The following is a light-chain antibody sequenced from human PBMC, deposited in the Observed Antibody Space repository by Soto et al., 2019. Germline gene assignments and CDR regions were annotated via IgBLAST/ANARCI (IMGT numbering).Light chain of an antibody. V-gene: IGLV2-23*02. CDR3: CSYAGSFTVV. J-gene: IGLJ2*01. CDR2: EVS. CDR1: SSDVGTYNL. Sequence: QSALTQPASVSGSPGQSITISCTGTSSDVGTYNLVSWYQQHPGKAPKFMIYEVSKLPSGVSNRFSGSKSGNTASLTISGLQAEDEADYYCCSYAGSFTVVFGGGTKLTVL.